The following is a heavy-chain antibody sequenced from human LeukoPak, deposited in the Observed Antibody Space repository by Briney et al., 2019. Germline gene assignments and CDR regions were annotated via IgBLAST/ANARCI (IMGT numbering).Heavy chain of an antibody. J-gene: IGHJ4*02. D-gene: IGHD2-2*01. V-gene: IGHV4-61*02. Sequence: SQTLSLTCTVSGGSISSGSYYWSWIRQPAGKGLEWIGRIYTSGSTNYNPSLKSRVTISVDTSKNQFSLKLSSVTAADTAVYYCARSGIAVVVPAAMWEQWLAFDYWGQGTLVTVSS. CDR3: ARSGIAVVVPAAMWEQWLAFDY. CDR1: GGSISSGSYY. CDR2: IYTSGST.